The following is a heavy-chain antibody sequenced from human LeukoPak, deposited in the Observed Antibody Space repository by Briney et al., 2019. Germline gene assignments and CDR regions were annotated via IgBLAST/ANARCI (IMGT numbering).Heavy chain of an antibody. CDR3: ARDETITMVRGVIISDAFDI. J-gene: IGHJ3*02. CDR1: GGSVRRGNYY. D-gene: IGHD3-10*01. CDR2: IYTSGST. Sequence: PSETLSLTCTVSGGSVRRGNYYWTWIRQPAGSGLEWIGHIYTSGSTNYNPSLKSRVTISVDTSKNQFSLKLSSVTAADTAVYYCARDETITMVRGVIISDAFDIWGQGTMVTVSS. V-gene: IGHV4-61*09.